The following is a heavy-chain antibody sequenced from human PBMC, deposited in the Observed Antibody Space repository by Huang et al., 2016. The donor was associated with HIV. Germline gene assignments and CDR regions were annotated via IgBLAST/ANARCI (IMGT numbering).Heavy chain of an antibody. J-gene: IGHJ3*02. CDR2: FYYRGDA. CDR3: ASGEYGKNAYDI. D-gene: IGHD2-2*01. V-gene: IGHV4-39*01. Sequence: QLHLQQSGPGLVRPSETLSLICTFSGGSITSSNHYWGWIRQTTGKGLEWIGNFYYRGDAYYTPSLTNRVSLSIATSTSQFSLRLSSVTATDTAVYYCASGEYGKNAYDIWGQGTVVTVSA. CDR1: GGSITSSNHY.